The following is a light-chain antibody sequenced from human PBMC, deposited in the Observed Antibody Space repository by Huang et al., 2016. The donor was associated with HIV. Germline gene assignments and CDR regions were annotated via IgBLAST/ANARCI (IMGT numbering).Light chain of an antibody. CDR3: QQLTTYPIT. J-gene: IGKJ5*01. V-gene: IGKV1-9*01. CDR1: HDITTF. Sequence: IQLTQSPPSLSASVGDSVTFTCRATHDITTFLAWYQQKPGKAPQLLISSASTLQSGVPSRFRGSGSGTDFTLTIRSLQPEDIATYYCQQLTTYPITFGPGTRLEI. CDR2: SAS.